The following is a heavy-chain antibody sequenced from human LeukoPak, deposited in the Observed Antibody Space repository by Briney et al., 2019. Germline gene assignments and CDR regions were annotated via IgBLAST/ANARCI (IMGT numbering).Heavy chain of an antibody. V-gene: IGHV4-4*07. Sequence: SETLSLTCTVSGGSISTYYWTWIRQPAGKGLEWIGRIHTSGSTNYSPSLESRVTMSIDTSKKQFSLKLSSVTAADTAVYYCAREGLQYYMDVWGIGTTVTVSS. CDR2: IHTSGST. J-gene: IGHJ6*03. D-gene: IGHD4-11*01. CDR3: AREGLQYYMDV. CDR1: GGSISTYY.